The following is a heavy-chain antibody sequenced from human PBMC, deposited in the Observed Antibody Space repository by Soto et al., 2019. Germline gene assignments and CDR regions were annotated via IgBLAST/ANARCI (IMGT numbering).Heavy chain of an antibody. CDR1: GYSISSGYY. Sequence: SETLSLTCAVSGYSISSGYYWGWIRQPPGKGLEWIGSIYHSGSTYYNPSLKSRVTISVDTSKNQFSLKLSSVTAADTAVYYCARDQEKQLVLDDAFDIWGQGTMVTVSS. V-gene: IGHV4-38-2*02. CDR2: IYHSGST. J-gene: IGHJ3*02. CDR3: ARDQEKQLVLDDAFDI. D-gene: IGHD6-6*01.